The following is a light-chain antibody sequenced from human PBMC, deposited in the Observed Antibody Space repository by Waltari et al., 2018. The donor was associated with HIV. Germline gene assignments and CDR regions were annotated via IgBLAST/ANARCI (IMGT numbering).Light chain of an antibody. Sequence: SYELTQPPSVSVSPGQTASITCSGDTLGDKYVSWYQQKAGQSPLLVIYQDRKRPSGIPGRFSGSNSENTATLTVSGTQTVDEADYYCQAWDSSTYVFGTGTRVTVL. CDR1: TLGDKY. V-gene: IGLV3-1*01. CDR3: QAWDSSTYV. CDR2: QDR. J-gene: IGLJ1*01.